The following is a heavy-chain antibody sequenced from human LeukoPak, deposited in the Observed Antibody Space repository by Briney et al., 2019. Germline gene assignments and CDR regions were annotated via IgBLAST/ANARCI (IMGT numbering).Heavy chain of an antibody. J-gene: IGHJ4*02. V-gene: IGHV4-59*02. D-gene: IGHD2-15*01. CDR3: ARIHRYCSGGACYVLDN. CDR1: GGSVSGYY. CDR2: VYYSGST. Sequence: SETLSLTCVVSGGSVSGYYWGWIRQPPGRGLEWIGYVYYSGSTNYNPSFKSRITISVDTSRNQFSLQLSSVTAADTAVYYCARIHRYCSGGACYVLDNWGQGTLVAVSP.